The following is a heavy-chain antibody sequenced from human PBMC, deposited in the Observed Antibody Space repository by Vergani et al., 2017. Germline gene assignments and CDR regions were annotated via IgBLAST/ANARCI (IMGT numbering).Heavy chain of an antibody. J-gene: IGHJ3*02. CDR1: GFTFSSYA. CDR3: AKDRYRIVGATLLDDAFDI. Sequence: EVQLLESGGGLVQPGGSLRLSCAASGFTFSSYAMSWVRQAPGKGLEWVSAISGSGGSTYYADSVKGRFTISRDNSKNTLYLQMNSLRAEDTAAYYCAKDRYRIVGATLLDDAFDIWSQGTMVTVSS. D-gene: IGHD1-26*01. V-gene: IGHV3-23*01. CDR2: ISGSGGST.